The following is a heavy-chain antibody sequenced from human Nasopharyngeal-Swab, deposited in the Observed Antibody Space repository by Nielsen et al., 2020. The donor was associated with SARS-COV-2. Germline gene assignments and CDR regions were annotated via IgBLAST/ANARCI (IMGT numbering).Heavy chain of an antibody. CDR2: IYYSGST. Sequence: SETLSLTFTVSGGSVSSGSYYWSWIRQPPGKGLEWIGYIYYSGSTNYNPSLKSRVTISVDTSKNQFSLKLSSVAAADTAVYYCARHHISYCSGGSCYPNWFDPWGQGTLVTVSS. CDR1: GGSVSSGSYY. V-gene: IGHV4-61*01. J-gene: IGHJ5*02. CDR3: ARHHISYCSGGSCYPNWFDP. D-gene: IGHD2-15*01.